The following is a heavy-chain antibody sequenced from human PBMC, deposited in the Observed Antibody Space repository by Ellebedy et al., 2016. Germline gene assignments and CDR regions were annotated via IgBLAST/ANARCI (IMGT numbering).Heavy chain of an antibody. CDR3: ARLGEEPYCSSTSCYWNYYYYMDV. V-gene: IGHV4-34*01. CDR1: GGSFSGYY. J-gene: IGHJ6*03. Sequence: SETLSLXXPFYGGSFSGYYWSWIRQPPGKGLEWIGEINHSGSTNYNPSLKSRVTISVDTSKNQFSLKLSSVTAADTAVYYCARLGEEPYCSSTSCYWNYYYYMDVWGKGTTVTVSS. CDR2: INHSGST. D-gene: IGHD2-2*01.